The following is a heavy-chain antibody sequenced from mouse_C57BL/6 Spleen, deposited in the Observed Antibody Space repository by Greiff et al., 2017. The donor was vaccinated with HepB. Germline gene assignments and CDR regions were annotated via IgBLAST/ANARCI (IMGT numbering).Heavy chain of an antibody. J-gene: IGHJ4*01. D-gene: IGHD1-1*01. CDR2: ISYSGST. V-gene: IGHV3-1*01. CDR1: GYSITSGYD. Sequence: EVQLQESGPGMVKPSQSLSLTCTVTGYSITSGYDWHWIRHFPGNKLEWMGYISYSGSTNYNPSLKSRISITHDTAKNHFFLKLNSVTTEDTATYYCARGLIPYYYGSSYGGAMDYWGQGTSVTVSS. CDR3: ARGLIPYYYGSSYGGAMDY.